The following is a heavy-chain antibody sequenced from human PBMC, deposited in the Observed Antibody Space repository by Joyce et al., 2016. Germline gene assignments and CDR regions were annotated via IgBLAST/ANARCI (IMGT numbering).Heavy chain of an antibody. V-gene: IGHV3-21*01. CDR3: ARGGISYYYAMDV. J-gene: IGHJ6*02. Sequence: QLVESGGGVVKAGGSLRLSCEAFGSTFSSSSMRWFRQGPGKGLEWVAAISAPSYYIFHAETVRGRFTVSRDNAKKTLYLQMNSLRAEDSAVFYCARGGISYYYAMDVWGQGTTVTVSS. CDR1: GSTFSSSS. CDR2: ISAPSYYI. D-gene: IGHD3-16*01.